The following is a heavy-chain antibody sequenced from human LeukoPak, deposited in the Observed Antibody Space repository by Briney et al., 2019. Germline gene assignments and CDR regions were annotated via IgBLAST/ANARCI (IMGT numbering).Heavy chain of an antibody. J-gene: IGHJ4*02. Sequence: GRSLRLSCAASGFTFSSYAMHWVRQAPGKGLEWVAVISYDGSNKYYADSVKGRFTISRDNSKNTLYLQMNSLRAEDTALYYCAKDMAPSMVRGVLTDYWGQGTLVTVSS. D-gene: IGHD3-10*01. CDR1: GFTFSSYA. CDR2: ISYDGSNK. V-gene: IGHV3-30-3*01. CDR3: AKDMAPSMVRGVLTDY.